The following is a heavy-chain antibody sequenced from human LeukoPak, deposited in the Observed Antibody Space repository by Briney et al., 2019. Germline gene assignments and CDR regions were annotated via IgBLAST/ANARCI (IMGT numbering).Heavy chain of an antibody. J-gene: IGHJ4*02. CDR2: IYYSGST. Sequence: SSETLSLTCAVYGGSFSGYYWSWIRQPPGKGLEWIGYIYYSGSTNYNPSLKSRVTISVDTSKNQFSLKLSSVTAADTAVYYCARESVTTAHFDYWGQGTLVTVSS. V-gene: IGHV4-59*01. CDR3: ARESVTTAHFDY. CDR1: GGSFSGYY. D-gene: IGHD4-17*01.